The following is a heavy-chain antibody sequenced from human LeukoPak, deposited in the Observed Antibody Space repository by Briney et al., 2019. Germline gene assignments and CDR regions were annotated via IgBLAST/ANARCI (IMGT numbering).Heavy chain of an antibody. V-gene: IGHV3-23*01. D-gene: IGHD2-2*01. CDR3: AKAREGECRSTTCYGGNDY. CDR1: GFTFSRYA. J-gene: IGHJ4*02. CDR2: TSGSGIRT. Sequence: PGGSLRLSCAASGFTFSRYAMSWVRQAPGEGLEWVSTTSGSGIRTYYADSVKGRFTVSRDNSKNTMYLQMNSLRAEDTALYYCAKAREGECRSTTCYGGNDYWGQGTLVTVSS.